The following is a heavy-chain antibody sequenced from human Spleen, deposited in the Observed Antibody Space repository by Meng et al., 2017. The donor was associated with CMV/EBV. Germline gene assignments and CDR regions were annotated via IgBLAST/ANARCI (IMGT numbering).Heavy chain of an antibody. Sequence: SVKVSCKASGGTFNTSAISWIRQAPGQGLEWMGGIIPIFGTANYAQKFQGRVTITTDESTSTAYMELSSLRSEDTAVYYCARVIQVVPAAKPYYYYGMDVWGQGTTVTVSS. CDR3: ARVIQVVPAAKPYYYYGMDV. J-gene: IGHJ6*02. CDR2: IIPIFGTA. V-gene: IGHV1-69*05. D-gene: IGHD2-2*02. CDR1: GGTFNTSA.